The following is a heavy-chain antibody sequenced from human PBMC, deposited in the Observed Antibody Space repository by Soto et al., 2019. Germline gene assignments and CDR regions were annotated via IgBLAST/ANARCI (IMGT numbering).Heavy chain of an antibody. CDR2: INAGNGNT. D-gene: IGHD6-19*01. V-gene: IGHV1-3*05. J-gene: IGHJ5*02. Sequence: QVQLVQSGAEEKKPGASVKVSCKASGYTFTSYAMHWVRQAPGQRLEWMGWINAGNGNTKYSQKFQGRVTITRDTSESTAYMELSSVRSEDTAVYYCARGAGPGSSGWAPSPHWFDPWGQGTLVTVSS. CDR1: GYTFTSYA. CDR3: ARGAGPGSSGWAPSPHWFDP.